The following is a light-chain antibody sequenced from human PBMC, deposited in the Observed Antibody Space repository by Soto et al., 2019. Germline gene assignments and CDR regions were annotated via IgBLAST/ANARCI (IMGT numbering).Light chain of an antibody. J-gene: IGLJ2*01. CDR1: SSNIGNNY. Sequence: QSVLTQPPSVSAAPGQKVTISCSGSSSNIGNNYVSWYQQLPGTAPKLLIYDNNKRPSGIPDRFSGSKSATSATLVITGLQTGDEADYYCGAWDSSLHAGVFGGGTQLTVL. V-gene: IGLV1-51*01. CDR3: GAWDSSLHAGV. CDR2: DNN.